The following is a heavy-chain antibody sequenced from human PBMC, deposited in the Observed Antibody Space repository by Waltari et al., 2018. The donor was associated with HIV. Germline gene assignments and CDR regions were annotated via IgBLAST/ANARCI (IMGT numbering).Heavy chain of an antibody. CDR2: INPNRGGT. J-gene: IGHJ4*02. CDR3: ATALYSSSSAGSIDY. V-gene: IGHV1-2*02. Sequence: QVQLVQSGAEVKKPGASVKVSCKASGYTFTGYYMHWVRQAPGQGLEWMGWINPNRGGTNYAQKCQGRVTMTRDTSISTAYMELSRLRSDDTAVYYCATALYSSSSAGSIDYWGQGTLVTVAS. D-gene: IGHD6-6*01. CDR1: GYTFTGYY.